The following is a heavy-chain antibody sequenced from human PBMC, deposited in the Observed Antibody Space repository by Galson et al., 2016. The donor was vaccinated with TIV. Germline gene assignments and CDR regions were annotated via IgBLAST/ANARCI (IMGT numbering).Heavy chain of an antibody. CDR2: IDWDGDK. CDR1: GFSLTTSGVS. D-gene: IGHD3-10*01. V-gene: IGHV2-70*11. Sequence: PALVKPTQTVTLTCTFSGFSLTTSGVSVVWIRQPPGKALEWLARIDWDGDKHFSASLKTRLSIAKDTSKSQVVLGLTDVDPVDTGTYYCARVPGGFSGLGAFDNWGQGTPVTVSS. CDR3: ARVPGGFSGLGAFDN. J-gene: IGHJ4*02.